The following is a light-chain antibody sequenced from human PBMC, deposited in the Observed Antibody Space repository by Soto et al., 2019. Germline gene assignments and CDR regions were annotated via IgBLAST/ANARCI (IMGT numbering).Light chain of an antibody. V-gene: IGLV2-14*01. CDR1: SSDVGGYNY. Sequence: QSALTQPASVSGSPGQSITISCTGTSSDVGGYNYVSWYQQHPGKAPKLMIYDVSNRPSWVSNRFSGSKSGNTASLTISGLQAEDEADYYCSSYTSSSTLYVVFGGGTKVTVL. CDR3: SSYTSSSTLYVV. J-gene: IGLJ2*01. CDR2: DVS.